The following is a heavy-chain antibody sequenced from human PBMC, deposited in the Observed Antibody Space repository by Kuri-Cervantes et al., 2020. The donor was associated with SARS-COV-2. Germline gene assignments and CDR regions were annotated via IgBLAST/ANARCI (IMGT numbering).Heavy chain of an antibody. CDR2: ISSSGSTI. CDR1: GFTFSDYY. Sequence: GGSLRLSCAASGFTFSDYYMSWIRQAPGKGLEWVSYISSSGSTIYYADSVKGRFTISRDNAKNSLYLQMNSLRAEDTAVYYCASLLIRSRETPYWYFDPWGRGTLVTVSS. V-gene: IGHV3-11*04. D-gene: IGHD5-24*01. CDR3: ASLLIRSRETPYWYFDP. J-gene: IGHJ2*01.